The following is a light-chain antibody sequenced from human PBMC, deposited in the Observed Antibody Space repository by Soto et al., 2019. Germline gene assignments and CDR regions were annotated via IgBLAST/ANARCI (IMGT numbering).Light chain of an antibody. J-gene: IGKJ2*01. CDR3: QQYGSSPET. CDR2: ATS. V-gene: IGKV3-20*01. CDR1: QSVISTY. Sequence: EIVLTQSPGTLSLSPGERATLSCRASQSVISTYFAWYQHKPGQAPRLLIYATSTRATVVPDRFSGSGSGTDFTLTIIRLEPEDFALYYCQQYGSSPETFGQGTKLEI.